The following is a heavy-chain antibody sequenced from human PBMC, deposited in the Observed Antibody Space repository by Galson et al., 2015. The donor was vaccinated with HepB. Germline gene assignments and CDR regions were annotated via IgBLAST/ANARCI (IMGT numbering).Heavy chain of an antibody. J-gene: IGHJ4*02. Sequence: SLRLSCAASGFTFSSYGMHWVRQAPGKGLEWVAVISYDGSNKYYADSVKGRFTISRDNSKNTLYLQMNSLRAEDTAVYYCAKDGGGGTNKPQYYFDYWGQGTLVTVSS. V-gene: IGHV3-30*18. CDR2: ISYDGSNK. D-gene: IGHD3-16*01. CDR3: AKDGGGGTNKPQYYFDY. CDR1: GFTFSSYG.